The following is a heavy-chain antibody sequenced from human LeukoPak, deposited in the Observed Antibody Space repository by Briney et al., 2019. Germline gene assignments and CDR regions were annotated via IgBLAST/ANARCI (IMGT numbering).Heavy chain of an antibody. J-gene: IGHJ5*02. CDR2: INSDSSYI. Sequence: GGSLRLSCAASGFTFSSHGMSWVRQAPGKGLEWVSSINSDSSYIYFADSVRGRFTISRDNTKNSVYLQMNSLRAEDTAVYYCAKDHRRYTTSSTGPFDPWGQGSLVTVSS. D-gene: IGHD6-6*01. CDR3: AKDHRRYTTSSTGPFDP. V-gene: IGHV3-21*01. CDR1: GFTFSSHG.